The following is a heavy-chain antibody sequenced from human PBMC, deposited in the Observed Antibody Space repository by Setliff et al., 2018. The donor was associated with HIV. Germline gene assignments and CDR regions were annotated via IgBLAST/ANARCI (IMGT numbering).Heavy chain of an antibody. CDR3: ARDYPYYESSGYNYLEAFDI. J-gene: IGHJ3*02. D-gene: IGHD3-22*01. CDR1: GYTFTGYY. Sequence: ASVKVSCKASGYTFTGYYMHWVRQAPGQGLEWMGWINPNSGGTDYAQKFQGRVTITADESTSTAYMELSSLRPEDTAVYNCARDYPYYESSGYNYLEAFDIWGQGTMVTVSS. CDR2: INPNSGGT. V-gene: IGHV1-2*02.